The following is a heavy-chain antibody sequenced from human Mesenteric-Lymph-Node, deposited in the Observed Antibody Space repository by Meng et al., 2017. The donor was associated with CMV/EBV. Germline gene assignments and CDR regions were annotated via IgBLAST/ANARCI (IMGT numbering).Heavy chain of an antibody. V-gene: IGHV4-34*01. Sequence: VQLHQSGAGLLKPSETLSVTCAVYGWSFSGYYWNWIRQSPEKGLEWIGEINHSGSTTYNPSFTSRIIISVDTSTNQISLNMSSVTAADTAVYYCARGSSYDILTGYFDYWGQGALVTVSS. J-gene: IGHJ4*02. CDR3: ARGSSYDILTGYFDY. CDR2: INHSGST. D-gene: IGHD3-9*01. CDR1: GWSFSGYY.